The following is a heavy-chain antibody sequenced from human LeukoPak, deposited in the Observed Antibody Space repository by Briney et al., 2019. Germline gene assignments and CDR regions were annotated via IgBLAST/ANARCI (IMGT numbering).Heavy chain of an antibody. V-gene: IGHV4-34*01. D-gene: IGHD3-22*01. CDR2: INHSGST. Sequence: HSETLSLTCAVYGGSFSGYYWSWIRQPPGKGLEWIGEINHSGSTNYNPSLKSRVTISVDTSKNQFSLKLSSVTAADTAVYYCARGVDSSGYYTFDYWGQGTLVTVSS. J-gene: IGHJ4*02. CDR1: GGSFSGYY. CDR3: ARGVDSSGYYTFDY.